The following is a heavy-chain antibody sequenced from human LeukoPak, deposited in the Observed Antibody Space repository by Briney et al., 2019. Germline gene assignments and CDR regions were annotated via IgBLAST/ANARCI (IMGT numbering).Heavy chain of an antibody. D-gene: IGHD3-22*01. CDR2: IIPIFGTA. CDR1: GYTFTSYD. J-gene: IGHJ4*02. V-gene: IGHV1-69*05. CDR3: AMEGDSSGYYYFDY. Sequence: ASVKVSCKASGYTFTSYDINWVRQATGQGLEWMGGIIPIFGTANYAQKFQGRVTITTDESTSTAYMELGSLRSEDTAVYYCAMEGDSSGYYYFDYWGQGTLVTVSS.